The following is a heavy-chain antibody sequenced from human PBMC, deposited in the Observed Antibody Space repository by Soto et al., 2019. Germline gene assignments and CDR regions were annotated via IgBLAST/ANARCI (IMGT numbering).Heavy chain of an antibody. CDR1: GGSISSYY. CDR3: ARDYYDSSAYPGWYFDL. V-gene: IGHV4-4*07. J-gene: IGHJ2*01. Sequence: SETLSLTCTVSGGSISSYYWSWIRQPAGNGLEWIGRIYTSGSTNYNPSLKSRVTMSVDTSKNQFSLKLSSVTAADTAVYYCARDYYDSSAYPGWYFDLWGRGTLVTVSS. D-gene: IGHD3-22*01. CDR2: IYTSGST.